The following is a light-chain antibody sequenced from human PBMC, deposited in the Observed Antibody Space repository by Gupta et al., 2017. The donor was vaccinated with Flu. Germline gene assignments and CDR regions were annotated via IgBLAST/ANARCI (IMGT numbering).Light chain of an antibody. CDR2: GAS. Sequence: GERATLSCRASQSVSSNLAWYQQKPGQAPRLLIYGASTRATGIPARFGGSGSGTEFTLTISSLQSEDFAVYYCQQYNNWRRTFGQGTKVEIK. CDR3: QQYNNWRRT. V-gene: IGKV3-15*01. CDR1: QSVSSN. J-gene: IGKJ1*01.